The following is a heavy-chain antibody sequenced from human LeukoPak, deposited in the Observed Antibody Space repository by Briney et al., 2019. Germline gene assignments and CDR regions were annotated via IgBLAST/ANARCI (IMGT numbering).Heavy chain of an antibody. CDR3: ARDHDSSSLDY. D-gene: IGHD6-13*01. Sequence: GGSLRLSCAASGFTFSNYWMTWVRQAPKKGLEWVANIKQDGSEKYYVDSVKGRFTISRDNAKNSLYLQMNSLRAEDTAVYYCARDHDSSSLDYWGQGTLVTVSS. CDR2: IKQDGSEK. CDR1: GFTFSNYW. J-gene: IGHJ4*02. V-gene: IGHV3-7*01.